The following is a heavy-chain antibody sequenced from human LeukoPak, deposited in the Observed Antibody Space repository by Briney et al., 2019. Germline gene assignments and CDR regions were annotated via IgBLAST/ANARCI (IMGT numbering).Heavy chain of an antibody. CDR1: GCTFSSYE. CDR3: ARVDYYDSSVLPDY. Sequence: GGSLRLSCAASGCTFSSYEMNWVRQAPGKGLEWVSYISSSGSTIYYADSVKGRFTISRDNAKNSLYLQMNSLRAEDTAVYYCARVDYYDSSVLPDYWGQGTLVTVSS. J-gene: IGHJ4*02. CDR2: ISSSGSTI. V-gene: IGHV3-48*03. D-gene: IGHD3-22*01.